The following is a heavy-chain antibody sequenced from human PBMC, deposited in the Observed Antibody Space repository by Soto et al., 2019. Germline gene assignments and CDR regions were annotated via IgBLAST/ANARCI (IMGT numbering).Heavy chain of an antibody. J-gene: IGHJ4*02. Sequence: SETLSLTCTVSCGSISSGDYYWSWIRQPPGKGLEWIGYIYYSGSTYYNPSLKSRVTISVDTSKNQFSLKLSSVTAADTAVYYCATVLAGDYDFWSGYLKAWGQGTLVTVSS. CDR2: IYYSGST. D-gene: IGHD3-3*01. CDR1: CGSISSGDYY. CDR3: ATVLAGDYDFWSGYLKA. V-gene: IGHV4-30-4*01.